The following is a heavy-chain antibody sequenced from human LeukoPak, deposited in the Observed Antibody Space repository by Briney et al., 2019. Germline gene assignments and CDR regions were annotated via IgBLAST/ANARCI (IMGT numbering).Heavy chain of an antibody. Sequence: GGSLRLSCAASGFTFSSYEMNWVRQAPGKGLEWVSYISSSGSTIYYADSVKGRFTISGDNAKNSLYLQMNSLRAEDTAVYYCTRALSTYQLGEYSYYYGMDVWGQGTTVTVPS. CDR1: GFTFSSYE. J-gene: IGHJ6*02. CDR2: ISSSGSTI. V-gene: IGHV3-48*03. CDR3: TRALSTYQLGEYSYYYGMDV. D-gene: IGHD2-2*01.